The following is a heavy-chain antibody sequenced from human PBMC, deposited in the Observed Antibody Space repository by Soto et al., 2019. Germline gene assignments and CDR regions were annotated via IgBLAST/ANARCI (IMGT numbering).Heavy chain of an antibody. J-gene: IGHJ6*02. V-gene: IGHV3-30*18. CDR2: ISYDGSNK. CDR3: AKVEDYCSSTSCYLLRYYYYYGMDV. D-gene: IGHD2-2*01. Sequence: GGSLRLSCAASGFTFSSYGMHWVRQAPGKGLEWVAVISYDGSNKYYADSVKGRFTISRDNSKNTLYLQMNSLRAEDTAAYYCAKVEDYCSSTSCYLLRYYYYYGMDVWGQGTTVTVSS. CDR1: GFTFSSYG.